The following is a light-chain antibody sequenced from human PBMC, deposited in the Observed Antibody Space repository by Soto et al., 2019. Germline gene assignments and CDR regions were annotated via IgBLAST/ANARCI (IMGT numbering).Light chain of an antibody. V-gene: IGKV3-20*01. CDR2: GAS. J-gene: IGKJ5*01. Sequence: EIVLTQSPGTLSLSPGERATLSCRASHSISSSYLAWYQQKPGQAPRLLIYGASSRATGIPDRFSGSGSGTDFTLTISRQEPEDFAVYYCQQYGSSPPITGGRGTLLEIK. CDR1: HSISSSY. CDR3: QQYGSSPPIT.